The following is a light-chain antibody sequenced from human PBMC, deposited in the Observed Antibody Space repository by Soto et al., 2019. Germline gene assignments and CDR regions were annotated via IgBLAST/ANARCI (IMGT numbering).Light chain of an antibody. CDR1: SSDVGGFNY. J-gene: IGLJ1*01. CDR2: EVS. V-gene: IGLV2-8*01. CDR3: FSYAGGDNYV. Sequence: QSVLTQPPSASGSPGQSVTISCTGTSSDVGGFNYVSWYQQHPGKAPKLMISEVSKRPSGVPDRFSGSKSGNTASLTVSGLQAEDEADYYCFSYAGGDNYVFGTGSMVTVL.